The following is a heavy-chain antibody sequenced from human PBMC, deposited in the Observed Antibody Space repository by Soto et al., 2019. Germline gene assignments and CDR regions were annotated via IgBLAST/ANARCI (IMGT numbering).Heavy chain of an antibody. Sequence: QVQLVESGGGVVQPGGSLRLSCAASGYTFSRYGMHWVRQAPGKVLEGVTFIAYDGSNEYYADSVKGRFTIARDNSKNTLYLQRNSLRAEDTAVYYCAKLATALGYYYHAMDVWGQGTTVSVSS. CDR2: IAYDGSNE. CDR3: AKLATALGYYYHAMDV. CDR1: GYTFSRYG. J-gene: IGHJ6*02. V-gene: IGHV3-30*18. D-gene: IGHD6-13*01.